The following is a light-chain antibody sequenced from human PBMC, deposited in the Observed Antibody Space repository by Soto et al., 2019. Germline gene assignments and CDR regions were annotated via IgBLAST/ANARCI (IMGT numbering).Light chain of an antibody. V-gene: IGLV1-44*01. CDR1: SSNIGINS. Sequence: QAVVTQPPSASGTPGQRVTISCSGSSSNIGINSVNWYQQLPGTAPKLLIYSNYRRPSGVPHRFSGSRSGTSASLAISGLQSEDEAHYYCAAWDDSLNGVVFGGGTKVTVL. CDR3: AAWDDSLNGVV. CDR2: SNY. J-gene: IGLJ2*01.